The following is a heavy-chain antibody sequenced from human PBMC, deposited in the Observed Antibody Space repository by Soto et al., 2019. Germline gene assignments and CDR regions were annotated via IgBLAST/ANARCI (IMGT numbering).Heavy chain of an antibody. Sequence: SETLSLTCAVYGGSFSGYYWSWIRQPPGKGLEWIREINHSGSTNYNPSLKSRVTISVDTSKNQFSLKLSSVTAADTAVYYCARETLVPAAIGFDCWGQGTLVTVSS. CDR2: INHSGST. J-gene: IGHJ4*02. D-gene: IGHD2-2*02. CDR3: ARETLVPAAIGFDC. V-gene: IGHV4-34*01. CDR1: GGSFSGYY.